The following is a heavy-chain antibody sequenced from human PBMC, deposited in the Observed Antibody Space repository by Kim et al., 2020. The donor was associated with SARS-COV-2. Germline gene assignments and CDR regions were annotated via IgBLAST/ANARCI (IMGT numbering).Heavy chain of an antibody. V-gene: IGHV3-48*04. CDR3: ARAPAPDYDFWSGYHFDP. D-gene: IGHD3-3*01. CDR2: ISSSSSTI. J-gene: IGHJ5*02. CDR1: GFTFSSYS. Sequence: GGSLRLSCAASGFTFSSYSMNWVRQAPGKGLEWVSYISSSSSTIYYEDSVKGRFTISRDNAKNSLYLQMNSLRAEDTAVYYCARAPAPDYDFWSGYHFDPWGQGTLVTVSS.